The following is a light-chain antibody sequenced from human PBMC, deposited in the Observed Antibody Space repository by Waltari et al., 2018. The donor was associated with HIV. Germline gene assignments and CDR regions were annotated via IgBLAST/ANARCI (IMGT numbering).Light chain of an antibody. J-gene: IGLJ2*01. CDR3: QSYDSALSGSV. Sequence: QSVLTQPPSVSGAPGQRVTISCTGSSSNIGARYDVHWYQQLPGTAPKLVIYANENRPSGVPDRFSGSKSGTSASLAITGLQAEDDADYYCQSYDSALSGSVFGGGTKLTVL. CDR2: ANE. V-gene: IGLV1-40*01. CDR1: SSNIGARYD.